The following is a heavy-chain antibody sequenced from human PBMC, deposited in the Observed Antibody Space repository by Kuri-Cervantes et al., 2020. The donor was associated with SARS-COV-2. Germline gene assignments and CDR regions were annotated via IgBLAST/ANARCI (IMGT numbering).Heavy chain of an antibody. V-gene: IGHV3-11*03. CDR2: IISSSSYT. D-gene: IGHD3-3*01. CDR3: ARHPYYDFWSGYTKYNWFDP. CDR1: GFTLSDYY. Sequence: GGSLRPSCAASGFTLSDYYMSWIRQAPGKGLEWVSYIISSSSYTNYADSVKGRFTISRDNAKNSLYLQMNSLGAEDTALYYCARHPYYDFWSGYTKYNWFDPWGQGTLVTVSS. J-gene: IGHJ5*02.